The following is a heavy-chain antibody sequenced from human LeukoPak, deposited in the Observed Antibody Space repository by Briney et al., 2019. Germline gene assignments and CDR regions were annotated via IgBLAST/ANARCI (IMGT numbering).Heavy chain of an antibody. J-gene: IGHJ4*02. D-gene: IGHD7-27*01. CDR3: AREPWGFKDY. Sequence: SETLSLTCTVSGGSISSSSYYWGWIRQPPGKGLEWIGSIYYSGSTYYNPSLKSRVTISVDTSKNQFSLKLSSVTAADTAVYYCAREPWGFKDYWGQGTLVTVSS. CDR1: GGSISSSSYY. CDR2: IYYSGST. V-gene: IGHV4-39*07.